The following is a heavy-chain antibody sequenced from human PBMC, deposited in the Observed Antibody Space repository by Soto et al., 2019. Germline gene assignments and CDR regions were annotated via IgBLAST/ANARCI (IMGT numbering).Heavy chain of an antibody. V-gene: IGHV3-21*01. CDR1: GFTFSSYS. D-gene: IGHD2-15*01. J-gene: IGHJ1*01. CDR3: ARRYCSGGSCSYSQH. CDR2: ISSSSSYI. Sequence: GGSLRLSCAASGFTFSSYSMNWVRQAPGKGLEWVSSISSSSSYIYYADSVKGRFTISRDNAKNSLYLQMNSLRAEDTAVYYCARRYCSGGSCSYSQHWGQGTLVTVSS.